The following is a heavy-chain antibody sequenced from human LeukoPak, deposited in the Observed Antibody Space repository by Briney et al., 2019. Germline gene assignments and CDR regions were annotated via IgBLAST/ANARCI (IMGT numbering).Heavy chain of an antibody. J-gene: IGHJ4*02. CDR3: AKDAQRVFAYSNSFQY. CDR2: IWSDGTNI. Sequence: GGSLRLSCAASGFIFTDYGFHWVRQAPEKGLEWVADIWSDGTNIYYGNSVKGRFFIQRDDIKNTVYLEMSSLRADDTAVYYFAKDAQRVFAYSNSFQYWGQGSLVTVSS. CDR1: GFIFTDYG. D-gene: IGHD4-11*01. V-gene: IGHV3-33*06.